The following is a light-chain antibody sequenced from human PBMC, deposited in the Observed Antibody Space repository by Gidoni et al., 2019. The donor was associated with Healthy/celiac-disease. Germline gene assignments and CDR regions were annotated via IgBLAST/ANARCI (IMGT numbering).Light chain of an antibody. CDR2: KDS. Sequence: SHELTQPSSVSVSPGQTARITCSGDVLAKKYARWSLQKPGQAPVLVIYKDSERPSGIHERFSGSSSGTTVTLTISGAQVEDEADYYCYSAADNLGVFGGGTKLTVL. J-gene: IGLJ3*02. CDR3: YSAADNLGV. CDR1: VLAKKY. V-gene: IGLV3-27*01.